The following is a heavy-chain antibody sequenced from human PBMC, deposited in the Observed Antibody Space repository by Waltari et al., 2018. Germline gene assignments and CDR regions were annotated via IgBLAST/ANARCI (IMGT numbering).Heavy chain of an antibody. CDR2: SGAAGET. J-gene: IGHJ4*02. CDR3: ARGDPTAGAIDY. V-gene: IGHV3-13*01. D-gene: IGHD3-9*01. Sequence: EVQLVESGGGLVQPGGSLRLSCAASGFTLRTYDMHWVRQVRGKGLEWVASSGAAGETKYLDSVEGRFTISRESAKNSLNLQMNSLTGGDTAVYHCARGDPTAGAIDYWGQGTLVTVSS. CDR1: GFTLRTYD.